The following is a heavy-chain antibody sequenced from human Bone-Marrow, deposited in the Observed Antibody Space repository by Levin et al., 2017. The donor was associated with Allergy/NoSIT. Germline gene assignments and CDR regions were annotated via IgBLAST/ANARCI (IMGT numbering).Heavy chain of an antibody. V-gene: IGHV3-23*01. CDR2: ISGSGGGGTT. D-gene: IGHD3-22*01. CDR3: AKDRAGHYYDVPDY. Sequence: GGSLRLSCAASGFAFSSYAMGWVRQAPGKGLQWVSGISGSGGGGTTNYADSVKGRFTISRDNSKNTLYLQMNSLRAEDTAVYYCAKDRAGHYYDVPDYWGQGTLVTVSS. CDR1: GFAFSSYA. J-gene: IGHJ4*02.